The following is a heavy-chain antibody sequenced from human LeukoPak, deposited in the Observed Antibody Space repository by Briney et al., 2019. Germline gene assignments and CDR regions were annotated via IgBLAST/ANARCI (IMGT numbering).Heavy chain of an antibody. J-gene: IGHJ5*02. CDR2: ITGNHGAT. V-gene: IGHV3-23*01. D-gene: IGHD2-15*01. Sequence: GGSLRLSCAASGFTFSSFAMTWVRQAPGKGLEWVSSITGNHGATYNIDSVKGRFTISRDNSQNTLYLQMNSLRVEDTAVYYCTKDPNGSYVGAFDPWDQGTLVTVSS. CDR1: GFTFSSFA. CDR3: TKDPNGSYVGAFDP.